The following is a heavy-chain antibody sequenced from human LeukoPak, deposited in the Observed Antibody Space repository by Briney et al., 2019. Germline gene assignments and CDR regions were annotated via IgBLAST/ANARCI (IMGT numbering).Heavy chain of an antibody. CDR2: INHSGST. CDR3: ARVLRNGDSLHYYYYYGMDV. D-gene: IGHD4-17*01. V-gene: IGHV4-34*01. J-gene: IGHJ6*02. Sequence: PSETLSLTCAVYGGSFSGYYWSWIRQPPGKGLEWIGEINHSGSTNYNPSLKSRVTISVDTSKNQFSLKLSSVTAADTAVYYCARVLRNGDSLHYYYYYGMDVWGQGTTVTVSS. CDR1: GGSFSGYY.